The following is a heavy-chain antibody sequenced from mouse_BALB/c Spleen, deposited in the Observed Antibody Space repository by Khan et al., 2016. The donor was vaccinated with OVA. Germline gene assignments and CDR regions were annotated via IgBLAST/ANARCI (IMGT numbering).Heavy chain of an antibody. CDR2: ISNGGGSR. CDR1: GFTFSSYT. CDR3: AGPSNTEDDYVMDY. D-gene: IGHD1-1*01. V-gene: IGHV5-12-2*01. J-gene: IGHJ4*01. Sequence: EVELVESGGDLVQPGGSLKLSCAASGFTFSSYTMSWVRQTPEKRLEWVAFISNGGGSRYYPDTVKGRFTISRDNAKNILYLQMSSLKSEDTAMYYGAGPSNTEDDYVMDYWGQGTSVTVSS.